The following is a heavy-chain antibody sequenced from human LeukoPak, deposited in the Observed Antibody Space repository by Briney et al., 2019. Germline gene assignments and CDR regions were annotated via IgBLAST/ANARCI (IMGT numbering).Heavy chain of an antibody. CDR1: GFTFSSYA. CDR3: ARDRDPDDYVFDY. CDR2: IWYDGSNK. V-gene: IGHV3-33*08. J-gene: IGHJ4*02. D-gene: IGHD4-17*01. Sequence: PGGSLRLSCAASGFTFSSYAMSWVRQAPGKGLEWVAVIWYDGSNKYYADSVKGRFTISRDNSKNTLYLQMNSLRAEDTAVYYCARDRDPDDYVFDYWGQGTLVTVSS.